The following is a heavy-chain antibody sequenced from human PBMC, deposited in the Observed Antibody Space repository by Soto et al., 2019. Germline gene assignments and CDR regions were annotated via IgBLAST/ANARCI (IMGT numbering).Heavy chain of an antibody. Sequence: ASVNVSGKASGYTFITYSIHWVRQAPGQRLGLMGWINTGNGYTKYSKKLLGRVTFTRETSASTAFMEVSSLRSEDKAFYYFDRQREVSFSINTCYFRAGGYLCMDVWGHGTTDTVSS. J-gene: IGHJ6*02. V-gene: IGHV1-3*04. CDR1: GYTFITYS. CDR3: DRQREVSFSINTCYFRAGGYLCMDV. CDR2: INTGNGYT. D-gene: IGHD2-2*01.